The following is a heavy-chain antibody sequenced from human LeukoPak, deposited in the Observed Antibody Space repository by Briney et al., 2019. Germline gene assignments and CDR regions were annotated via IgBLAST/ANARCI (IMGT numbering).Heavy chain of an antibody. D-gene: IGHD6-19*01. CDR3: AKVRSSGWYKSVCFDY. Sequence: GGSLRLSCAASGFTFSSYATSWVRQAPGKGLEWVSAISGSGGSTYYADSMKGRFTISRDNSKNTLYLQMNRLRAEDTAVYYCAKVRSSGWYKSVCFDYWGQGTLVTVSS. CDR2: ISGSGGST. CDR1: GFTFSSYA. J-gene: IGHJ4*02. V-gene: IGHV3-23*01.